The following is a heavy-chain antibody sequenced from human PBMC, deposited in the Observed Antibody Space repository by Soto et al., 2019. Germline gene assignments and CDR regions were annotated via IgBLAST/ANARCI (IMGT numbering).Heavy chain of an antibody. CDR3: ARAVTCSSISCCLGGWYCYFDL. D-gene: IGHD2-2*01. CDR1: GFTFSDYY. V-gene: IGHV3-11*01. Sequence: PGGSLRLSCAASGFTFSDYYMSWIRQAPGKGLEWVSYVRGSGSTKYYADSVKGRFTISRDNSKNTLYLQMNSLRAEDTAVYYCARAVTCSSISCCLGGWYCYFDLWGRGTLVTGSS. J-gene: IGHJ2*01. CDR2: VRGSGSTK.